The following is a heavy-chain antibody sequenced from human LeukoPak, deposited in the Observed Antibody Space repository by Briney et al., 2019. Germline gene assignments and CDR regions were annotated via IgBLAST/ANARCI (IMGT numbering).Heavy chain of an antibody. J-gene: IGHJ4*02. D-gene: IGHD1-7*01. CDR3: ARNCGLDY. CDR1: GFTFNIHA. V-gene: IGHV3-23*01. Sequence: GVSVRLSCAASGFTFNIHAMTWARQAPGRGLEWVSVISAYGDSTFYADSVKGRFTISRDNSKNMVFLQMDSLGAEDMAVYYCARNCGLDYWGQGTLVSVSS. CDR2: ISAYGDST.